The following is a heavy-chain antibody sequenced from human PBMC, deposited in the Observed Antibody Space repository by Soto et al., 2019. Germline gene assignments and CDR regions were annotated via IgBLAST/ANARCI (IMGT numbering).Heavy chain of an antibody. CDR2: IYYSGST. J-gene: IGHJ6*02. CDR1: GGSISSYY. V-gene: IGHV4-59*08. CDR3: ARHQDYYYYHMDV. Sequence: SETLSLTCTVSGGSISSYYWTWIRQPPGERLEWIGYIYYSGSTNYNPSLKSRVTISVDTSKNQFSLKLSSVTAADTAVYHCARHQDYYYYHMDVWGQGTTVTVSS.